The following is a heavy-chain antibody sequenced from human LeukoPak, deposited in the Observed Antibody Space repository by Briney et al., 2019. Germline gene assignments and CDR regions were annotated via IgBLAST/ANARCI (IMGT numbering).Heavy chain of an antibody. V-gene: IGHV3-21*04. J-gene: IGHJ6*03. Sequence: GGSLRLSCAGSGFTFSNYSINWVRQAPGKGLEWVSSISPSSHYIYYADSVRGRFTISRDNARNSLYLQMNSLRDEDTAFYYCARDRHTAMVYYYYYMDVWGTGTTVTVSS. CDR2: ISPSSHYI. CDR3: ARDRHTAMVYYYYYMDV. CDR1: GFTFSNYS. D-gene: IGHD5-18*01.